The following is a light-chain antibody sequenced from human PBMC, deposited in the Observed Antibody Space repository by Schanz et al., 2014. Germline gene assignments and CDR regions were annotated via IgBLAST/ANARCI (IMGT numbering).Light chain of an antibody. V-gene: IGLV1-44*01. CDR2: TNN. J-gene: IGLJ3*02. Sequence: QSVLTQPPSASGTPGQTVTISCSGDISNIGSNTVNWYQQLPGTAPKLLIYTNNQRPSGVTDRFSGSKSGTSASLAISGLQSDDEADYYCTTWDDILNGQGVFGGGTKLTVL. CDR1: ISNIGSNT. CDR3: TTWDDILNGQGV.